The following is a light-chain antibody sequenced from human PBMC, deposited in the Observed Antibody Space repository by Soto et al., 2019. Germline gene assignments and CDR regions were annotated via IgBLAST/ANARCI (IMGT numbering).Light chain of an antibody. V-gene: IGKV4-1*01. J-gene: IGKJ4*01. CDR1: QSLLYSPRNKSY. CDR2: WAS. CDR3: QQYFSTPPLT. Sequence: DIVMTQSPDSLAVSLGERATINCKSSQSLLYSPRNKSYLAWFQQKPRQPPKLLIYWASSREIGVPDRFSGSEAGTDFTLSISSLQPEDVAVYYCQQYFSTPPLTVGGGPKVEIK.